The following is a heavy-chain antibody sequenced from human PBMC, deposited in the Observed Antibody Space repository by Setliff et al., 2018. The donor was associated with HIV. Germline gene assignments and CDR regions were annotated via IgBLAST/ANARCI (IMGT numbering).Heavy chain of an antibody. CDR1: GGSISSGSYY. D-gene: IGHD3-10*01. CDR2: IYTSGST. V-gene: IGHV4-61*02. Sequence: PSETLSLTCTVSGGSISSGSYYWSWIRQPAGKGLEWIGRIYTSGSTNYNPSLKSRVTISVDTSRNQFSLKLSSVTAADTAVYSCAGGLGNYYGSGTYYRHNWFDPWGQGTLVTVSS. J-gene: IGHJ5*02. CDR3: AGGLGNYYGSGTYYRHNWFDP.